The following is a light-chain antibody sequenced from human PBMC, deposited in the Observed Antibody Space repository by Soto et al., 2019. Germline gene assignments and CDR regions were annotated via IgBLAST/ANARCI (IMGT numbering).Light chain of an antibody. CDR3: QQYNSYWT. Sequence: DIQMTQSPSTLSASVGDRVTITCRASPSISSWFAWYQQKPGKAPKLLIYKASSLESGVPSRFSGSGAGTEFTLTISSLQPDDFATYYGQQYNSYWTFGEGTKVEIK. V-gene: IGKV1-5*03. CDR2: KAS. J-gene: IGKJ1*01. CDR1: PSISSW.